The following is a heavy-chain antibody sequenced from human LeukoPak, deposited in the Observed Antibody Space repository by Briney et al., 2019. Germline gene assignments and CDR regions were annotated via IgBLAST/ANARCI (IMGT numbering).Heavy chain of an antibody. CDR2: ISAYNGNT. D-gene: IGHD2-2*01. Sequence: ASVKVSCKASGYTFTSYGISWVRQAPGQGLEWMGWISAYNGNTNYAQKLQGRVTMTTDTSTSTAYMELRSLRPDDTAVYYCARALGVPAAADFDYWGQGTLVTVSS. J-gene: IGHJ4*02. CDR1: GYTFTSYG. CDR3: ARALGVPAAADFDY. V-gene: IGHV1-18*01.